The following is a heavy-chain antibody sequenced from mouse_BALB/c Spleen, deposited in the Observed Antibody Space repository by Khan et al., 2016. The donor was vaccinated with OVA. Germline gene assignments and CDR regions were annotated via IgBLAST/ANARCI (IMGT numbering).Heavy chain of an antibody. CDR1: GYTFSTCW. CDR3: TSDSIDY. D-gene: IGHD2-5*01. Sequence: VQLQESGAALAKPGASVKMSCKASGYTFSTCWMHWVKQRPGQGLEWIGYINPTSGYTDYNEKFKDKATLSADKSSSTAYMQLSRLTSEDSAVYYCTSDSIDYWGQGTTLTVSS. CDR2: INPTSGYT. V-gene: IGHV1-7*01. J-gene: IGHJ2*01.